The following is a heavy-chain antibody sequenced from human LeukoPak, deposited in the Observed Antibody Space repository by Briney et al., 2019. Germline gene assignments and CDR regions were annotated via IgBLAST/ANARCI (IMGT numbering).Heavy chain of an antibody. V-gene: IGHV3-9*01. J-gene: IGHJ4*02. CDR2: ISWNSGSI. CDR3: AKAIGGSYTTIDY. CDR1: GFTFDDYA. Sequence: GGSLRLSCAASGFTFDDYAMHWVRHAPGKGLEWVSGISWNSGSIGYADSVKGRFTISRDNAKNSLYLQMNSLRAEDTALYYCAKAIGGSYTTIDYWGQGTLVTVSS. D-gene: IGHD1-26*01.